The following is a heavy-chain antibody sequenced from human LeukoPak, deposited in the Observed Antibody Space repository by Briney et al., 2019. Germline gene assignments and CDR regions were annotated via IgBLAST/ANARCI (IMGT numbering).Heavy chain of an antibody. Sequence: SETLSLTCTVSGGSISSYYWSWIRQPAGKGLEWIGGIYTSGSTNYNPSLKSRVTMSVDTSKNQFSLKLSSVTAADTAVYYCARDLDYGDYGSAFDYCGQGTLVTVSS. CDR1: GGSISSYY. CDR3: ARDLDYGDYGSAFDY. V-gene: IGHV4-4*07. CDR2: IYTSGST. D-gene: IGHD4-17*01. J-gene: IGHJ4*02.